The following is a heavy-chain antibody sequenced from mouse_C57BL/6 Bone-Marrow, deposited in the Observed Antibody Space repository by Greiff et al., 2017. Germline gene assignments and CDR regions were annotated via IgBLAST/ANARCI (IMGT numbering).Heavy chain of an antibody. CDR3: ARSPWFAY. V-gene: IGHV1-15*01. Sequence: QVQLQQSGAELVRPGASVTLSCKASGYTFTDYEMHWVKQTPVHGLEWIGAIDPETGGTAYNQKFKGKSTLTVDKSSSTAYMQLSSLTSEDSAVYYCARSPWFAYWGQGTLVTVSA. CDR1: GYTFTDYE. CDR2: IDPETGGT. J-gene: IGHJ3*01.